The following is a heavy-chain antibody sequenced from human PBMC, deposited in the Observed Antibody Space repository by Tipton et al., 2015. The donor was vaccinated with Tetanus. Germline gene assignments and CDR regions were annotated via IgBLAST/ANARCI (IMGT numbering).Heavy chain of an antibody. J-gene: IGHJ4*02. CDR2: IAFDGKNE. CDR1: GFRFSYSG. D-gene: IGHD2-15*01. CDR3: AKEFQRARIRFFDS. Sequence: QLVQSGGGVVQPGRSLRLSCAASGFRFSYSGMHWVRQAPGKGLEWVAVIAFDGKNERYADSVKGRFIISRGNSKNTLYLQMNSLRPEDTAVYYCAKEFQRARIRFFDSWGQGTQVTASS. V-gene: IGHV3-30*18.